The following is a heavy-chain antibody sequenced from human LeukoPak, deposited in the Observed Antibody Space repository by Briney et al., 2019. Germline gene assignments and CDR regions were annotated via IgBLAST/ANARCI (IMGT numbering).Heavy chain of an antibody. CDR3: ATSPTNYYDSSGYPYYFDY. J-gene: IGHJ4*02. Sequence: ASVKASCKVSGYTLTELSMHWVRQAPGKGLEWMGGFDPEDGETIYAQKFQGRVTMTEDTSTDTAYMELSSLRSEDTAVYYCATSPTNYYDSSGYPYYFDYWGQGTLVTVSS. D-gene: IGHD3-22*01. CDR1: GYTLTELS. CDR2: FDPEDGET. V-gene: IGHV1-24*01.